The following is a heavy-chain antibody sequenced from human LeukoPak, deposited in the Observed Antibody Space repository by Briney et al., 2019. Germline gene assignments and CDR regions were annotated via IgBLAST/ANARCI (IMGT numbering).Heavy chain of an antibody. CDR3: AKSVVGYSYAAPIFDY. D-gene: IGHD5-18*01. CDR1: GFTFSSYA. J-gene: IGHJ4*02. Sequence: GGSLRLSCAASGFTFSSYAMSWVRQAPGKGLGWVSAISGSGGSTYYADSVKGRFTISRDNSKNTLYLQMNSLRAEDTAVYYCAKSVVGYSYAAPIFDYWGQGTLVTVSS. CDR2: ISGSGGST. V-gene: IGHV3-23*01.